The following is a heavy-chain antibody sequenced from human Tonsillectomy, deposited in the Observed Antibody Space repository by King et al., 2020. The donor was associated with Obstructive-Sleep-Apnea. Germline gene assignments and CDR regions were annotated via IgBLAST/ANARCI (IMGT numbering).Heavy chain of an antibody. Sequence: VQLVQSGAEVKKPGASVKVSCKASGYTFTDYYMHWVRQAPGQGLEWMGWINPNSGGTNYAQKSQGRVTMTRDTSISTAYMELTWLRSDDTAVFFCARGGRINIDSWSYYFDYWGQGTLVTVSS. CDR3: ARGGRINIDSWSYYFDY. J-gene: IGHJ4*02. CDR1: GYTFTDYY. CDR2: INPNSGGT. D-gene: IGHD6-13*01. V-gene: IGHV1-2*02.